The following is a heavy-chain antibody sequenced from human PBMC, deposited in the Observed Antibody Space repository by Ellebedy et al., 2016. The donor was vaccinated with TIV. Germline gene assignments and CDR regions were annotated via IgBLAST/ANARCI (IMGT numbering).Heavy chain of an antibody. CDR3: VRDGGRDGYTYWYFDL. Sequence: GGSLRLSCAASGHTSSSYNMNWVRQAPGKGLQWVSYISTTSSNIYYADSVKGRFTISRDNAKNSLTLQMDSLRDEDTAVYYCVRDGGRDGYTYWYFDLWGRGTLVTVSS. V-gene: IGHV3-48*02. CDR2: ISTTSSNI. D-gene: IGHD5-24*01. CDR1: GHTSSSYN. J-gene: IGHJ2*01.